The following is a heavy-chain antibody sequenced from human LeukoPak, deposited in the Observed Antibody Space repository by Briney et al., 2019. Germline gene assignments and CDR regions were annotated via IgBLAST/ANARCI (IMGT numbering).Heavy chain of an antibody. D-gene: IGHD3-3*01. Sequence: SETLSLTCAVSGYSISSGYYWGWIRQPPGKGLEWIGSIYHSGSTYYNPSLKSRVTISVDTSKNQFSLKLSSVTAADTAVYYCARRYYDFWSGYFYFDHWGQGTLVTVSS. J-gene: IGHJ4*02. CDR2: IYHSGST. V-gene: IGHV4-38-2*01. CDR3: ARRYYDFWSGYFYFDH. CDR1: GYSISSGYY.